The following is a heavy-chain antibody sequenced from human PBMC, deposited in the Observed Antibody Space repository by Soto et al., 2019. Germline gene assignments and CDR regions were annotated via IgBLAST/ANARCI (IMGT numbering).Heavy chain of an antibody. V-gene: IGHV3-74*01. CDR1: ECTFGGYG. CDR3: ARLETPYCSGGSCQLVPYLEEYNWFDP. CDR2: INSDGSST. J-gene: IGHJ5*02. D-gene: IGHD2-15*01. Sequence: GGSQRVSCTAAECTFGGYGRHWVSQNPGKGLVWVSRINSDGSSTSYADSVKGRFTISRDNAKNTLYLQMNSLRAEDTAVYYCARLETPYCSGGSCQLVPYLEEYNWFDPWGQGTLVTVSS.